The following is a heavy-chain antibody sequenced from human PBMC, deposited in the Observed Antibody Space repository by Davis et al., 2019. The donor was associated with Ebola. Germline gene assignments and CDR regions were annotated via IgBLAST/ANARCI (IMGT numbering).Heavy chain of an antibody. CDR3: ATSPRGLSFYYYLEL. V-gene: IGHV1-69*13. Sequence: SVKVSCKASGGTFNGNAVSWVQQAPAHRLEWTGRITPIFGTTDYAQNFQGQVTMTADESTTTAYLELSSLRSEDTAVYYCATSPRGLSFYYYLELWGKGTTVAVTS. J-gene: IGHJ6*03. CDR1: GGTFNGNA. D-gene: IGHD2/OR15-2a*01. CDR2: ITPIFGTT.